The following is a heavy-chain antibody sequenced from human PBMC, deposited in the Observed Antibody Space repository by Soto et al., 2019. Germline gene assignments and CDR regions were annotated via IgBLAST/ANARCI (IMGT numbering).Heavy chain of an antibody. CDR3: AREMDIVSASNNYYGMDF. CDR1: GGTFSSYA. V-gene: IGHV1-69*13. J-gene: IGHJ6*01. D-gene: IGHD5-12*01. CDR2: IIPIFGTA. Sequence: SAVKCSFKASGGTFSSYAISWVRQAPGQGLDCMGGIIPIFGTANYAQKFQGRVTITADESTRTAYMELSSLRSEDTAVYYCAREMDIVSASNNYYGMDFW.